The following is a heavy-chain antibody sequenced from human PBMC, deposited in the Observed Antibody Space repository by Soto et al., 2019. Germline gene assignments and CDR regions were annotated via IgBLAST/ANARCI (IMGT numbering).Heavy chain of an antibody. D-gene: IGHD2-2*01. V-gene: IGHV2-5*02. J-gene: IGHJ3*01. Sequence: QITLKESGPTLVKPTQTLTLTCTFSGFSLSADGVGVGWIRQPPGKALEWLALIYWDDDKRYRPSLKSRLTTTKDTSKTQAVLTMTNMDPVDTATYYCAHAYGGTSWPNDAFDVWGQGTGVTVSS. CDR2: IYWDDDK. CDR1: GFSLSADGVG. CDR3: AHAYGGTSWPNDAFDV.